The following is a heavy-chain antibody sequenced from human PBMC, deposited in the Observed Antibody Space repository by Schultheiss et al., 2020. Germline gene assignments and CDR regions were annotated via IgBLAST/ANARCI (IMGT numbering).Heavy chain of an antibody. Sequence: ASVKVSCKASGYTFTSYYMHWVRQAPGQGLEWMGWMNPNSGNTGYAQKFQGRVTMTRNTSISTAYMELSSLRSEDTAVYYCARGRWGAYSYGTGGFDYWGKGTLVTVAS. J-gene: IGHJ4*02. CDR1: GYTFTSYY. CDR2: MNPNSGNT. CDR3: ARGRWGAYSYGTGGFDY. D-gene: IGHD5-18*01. V-gene: IGHV1-8*02.